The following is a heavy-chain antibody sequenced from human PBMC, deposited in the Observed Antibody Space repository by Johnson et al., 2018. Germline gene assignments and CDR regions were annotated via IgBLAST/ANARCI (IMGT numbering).Heavy chain of an antibody. V-gene: IGHV3-23*04. D-gene: IGHD3-22*01. CDR3: ANQYYYDSSGYYIDAFDI. Sequence: VQLVESGGGLVQPGGSLRLSCAASGFTFDSYAMSWVRQAPGRGLEWVSTITGSGGSTYYADSVKGRFTISRDNSKNTLYLQMNSLRAEDTAVYDCANQYYYDSSGYYIDAFDIWGQGTMVTVSS. J-gene: IGHJ3*02. CDR1: GFTFDSYA. CDR2: ITGSGGST.